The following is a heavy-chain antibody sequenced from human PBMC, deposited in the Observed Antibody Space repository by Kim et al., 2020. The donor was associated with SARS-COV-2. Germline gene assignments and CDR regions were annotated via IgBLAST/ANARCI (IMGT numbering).Heavy chain of an antibody. CDR3: TRPYYDTPPESQTIGGMDV. CDR2: IRSKANSYAT. J-gene: IGHJ6*02. D-gene: IGHD3-9*01. CDR1: GFTFSGSA. V-gene: IGHV3-73*01. Sequence: GGSLRLSCAASGFTFSGSAMHWVRQASGKGLEWVGRIRSKANSYATAYAASVKGRFTISRDDSKNTAYLQMNSLKTEDTAVYYCTRPYYDTPPESQTIGGMDVWGQGTTVTVSS.